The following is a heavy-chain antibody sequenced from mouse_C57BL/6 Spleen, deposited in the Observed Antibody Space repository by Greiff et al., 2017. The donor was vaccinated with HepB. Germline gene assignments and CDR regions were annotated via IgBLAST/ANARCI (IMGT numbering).Heavy chain of an antibody. CDR2: IYPGDGDT. D-gene: IGHD1-1*01. Sequence: VQLQQSGPELVKPGASVKISCKASGYAFSSSWMNWVKQRPGKGLEWIGRIYPGDGDTNYNGKFKGKATLTADKSSSTAYMQLSSLTSEDSEVYFCANYYGSSPWFAYWGQGTLVTVSA. CDR1: GYAFSSSW. V-gene: IGHV1-82*01. J-gene: IGHJ3*01. CDR3: ANYYGSSPWFAY.